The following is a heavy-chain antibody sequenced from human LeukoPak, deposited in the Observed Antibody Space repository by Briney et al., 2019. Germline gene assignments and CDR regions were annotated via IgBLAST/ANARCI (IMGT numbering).Heavy chain of an antibody. CDR3: ARPKSYSIGWYYFDS. CDR2: IYYSGST. V-gene: IGHV4-39*01. Sequence: PSETLSLTCTVSGGSISSSSYYWGWIRQPPGKGLEWIGSIYYSGSTYYNPSLKSRVTISVDTSKNQFSLKLSSVTAADTAVYYCARPKSYSIGWYYFDSWGQGTLVTVSS. CDR1: GGSISSSSYY. J-gene: IGHJ4*02. D-gene: IGHD6-19*01.